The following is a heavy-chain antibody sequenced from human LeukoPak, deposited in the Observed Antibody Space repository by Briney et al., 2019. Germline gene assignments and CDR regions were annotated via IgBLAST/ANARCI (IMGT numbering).Heavy chain of an antibody. J-gene: IGHJ5*02. D-gene: IGHD3-10*01. V-gene: IGHV4-34*01. CDR2: INRSGST. Sequence: PSETLSLTCAVYGGSFSGYYWSWIRQPPGKGLEWIGEINRSGSTNYNPSLKSRVTISVDTSKNQFSLKLSSVTAADTAVYYCARVLPTMVRGNWFDPWGQGTRVSVSS. CDR3: ARVLPTMVRGNWFDP. CDR1: GGSFSGYY.